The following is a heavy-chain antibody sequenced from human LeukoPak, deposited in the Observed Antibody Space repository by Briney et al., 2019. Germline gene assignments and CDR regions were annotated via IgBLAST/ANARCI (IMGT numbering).Heavy chain of an antibody. J-gene: IGHJ4*01. CDR1: GFSFSSYE. CDR2: INSGSGTNI. CDR3: AKDRETRTLGYFDD. D-gene: IGHD1-14*01. Sequence: PGGSLRLSCAASGFSFSSYEMIWVRQAPGKGLEWISYINSGSGTNIFYADSVKGRFTISRDNSKNTVYLQMNSLRAEDTAVYYCAKDRETRTLGYFDDWGQGTLVTVSS. V-gene: IGHV3-48*03.